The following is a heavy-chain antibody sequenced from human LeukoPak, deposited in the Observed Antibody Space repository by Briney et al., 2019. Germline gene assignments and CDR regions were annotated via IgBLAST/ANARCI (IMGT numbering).Heavy chain of an antibody. CDR2: ISSGGSRT. CDR3: AKDYGDNPFDF. J-gene: IGHJ4*02. Sequence: GGSLRLSCAASGFTFSIYAMSWVRQAPGKGLEWVSGISSGGSRTYYADSVKGRSTISRDNSKDTLYLQMNNLRAEDTAIYYCAKDYGDNPFDFWGQGTLVTVSS. D-gene: IGHD4-23*01. V-gene: IGHV3-23*01. CDR1: GFTFSIYA.